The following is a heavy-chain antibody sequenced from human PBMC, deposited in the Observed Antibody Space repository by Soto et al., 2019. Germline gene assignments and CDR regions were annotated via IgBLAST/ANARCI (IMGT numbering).Heavy chain of an antibody. CDR2: INPSGGST. V-gene: IGHV1-46*01. J-gene: IGHJ6*02. D-gene: IGHD6-19*01. CDR3: ARDRQWLINYYYGMDV. CDR1: GYTFTSYY. Sequence: GASVKVSCKASGYTFTSYYMHWVRQAPGQGLEWMGIINPSGGSTSYAQKFQGRVTMTRDTSTSTVYMELSSLRSEDTAVYYCARDRQWLINYYYGMDVWGQGTTVTVSS.